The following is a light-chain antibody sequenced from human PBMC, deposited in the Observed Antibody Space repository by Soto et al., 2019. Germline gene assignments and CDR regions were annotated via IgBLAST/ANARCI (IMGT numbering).Light chain of an antibody. V-gene: IGLV2-14*01. Sequence: QSALTQPASVSGSPGQSITISCTGTSSDMGAYNYVSWYQQHPGKAPKLMIFEVSNRPSGISNRFSGSKSGNTASLTISGLQAEDEADYYCSSYTSSSTPWVFGGGTKVTVL. CDR2: EVS. CDR1: SSDMGAYNY. J-gene: IGLJ3*02. CDR3: SSYTSSSTPWV.